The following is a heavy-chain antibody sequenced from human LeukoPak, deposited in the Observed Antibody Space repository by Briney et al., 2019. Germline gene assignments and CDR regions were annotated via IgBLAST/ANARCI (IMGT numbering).Heavy chain of an antibody. CDR2: IRYDGSNK. Sequence: GGSLRLSCAASGFTFSSYGMHWVRQAPGKGLEWVAFIRYDGSNKYYADSVKGRFTVSRDNSKNTLYLQMNSLRAEDTAVYYCAKDGMTTVTPRWVDYWGQGTLVTVSS. CDR1: GFTFSSYG. D-gene: IGHD4-17*01. J-gene: IGHJ4*02. CDR3: AKDGMTTVTPRWVDY. V-gene: IGHV3-30*02.